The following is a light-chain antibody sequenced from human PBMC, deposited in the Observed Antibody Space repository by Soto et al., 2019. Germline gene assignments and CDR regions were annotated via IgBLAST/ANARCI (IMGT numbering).Light chain of an antibody. Sequence: DIVMTQSPDSLAVSLGERATINCKSSQSVLYSSNSKNYLAWYQQKSGQPPKLLIYWASTRESGVPDRFSGSGSGTDFTLTISSLRAEDVALYYCHQYHTAPRTFGQGTKVEIK. CDR3: HQYHTAPRT. CDR1: QSVLYSSNSKNY. V-gene: IGKV4-1*01. CDR2: WAS. J-gene: IGKJ1*01.